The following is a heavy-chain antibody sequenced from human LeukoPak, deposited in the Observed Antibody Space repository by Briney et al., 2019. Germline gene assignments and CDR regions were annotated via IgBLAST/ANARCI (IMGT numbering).Heavy chain of an antibody. CDR1: GGSISSSNW. J-gene: IGHJ3*02. CDR3: AHIMDTAMVTLPDDAFDI. Sequence: PSETLSLTCAVSGGSISSSNWWSWVRQPPGKGLEWIGEIYHSGSTNYNPSLKSRVTISADKSKNQFSLKLSSVTAADTAVYYCAHIMDTAMVTLPDDAFDIWDQGTMVTVSS. CDR2: IYHSGST. D-gene: IGHD5-18*01. V-gene: IGHV4-4*02.